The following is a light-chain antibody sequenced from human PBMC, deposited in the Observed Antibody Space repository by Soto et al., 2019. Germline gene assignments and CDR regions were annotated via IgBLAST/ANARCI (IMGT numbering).Light chain of an antibody. CDR3: QQYNYWVT. V-gene: IGKV3-15*01. J-gene: IGKJ4*01. CDR2: AAS. Sequence: EIVMTQSPATLSVSPGERATISCRASQSVTSNLAWYQQKPGQAPRLLIYAASSRANGIPARFSGSGSGTDFTLTSSSLQYDDSAVYYCQQYNYWVTFGGGTKVEIK. CDR1: QSVTSN.